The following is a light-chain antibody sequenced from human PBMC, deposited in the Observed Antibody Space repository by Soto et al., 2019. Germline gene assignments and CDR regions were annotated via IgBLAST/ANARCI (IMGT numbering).Light chain of an antibody. CDR3: SSYTTSSTLV. CDR1: SSDVGVYNS. CDR2: DVS. V-gene: IGLV2-14*01. Sequence: QSALTQPASVSGSPGQSITIACTGTSSDVGVYNSVAWYQHNPGKDPKLMIYDVSNRPSGVSSRFSGSKSGNTASLSISGLQAEDEADYYCSSYTTSSTLVFGTGTKVTVL. J-gene: IGLJ1*01.